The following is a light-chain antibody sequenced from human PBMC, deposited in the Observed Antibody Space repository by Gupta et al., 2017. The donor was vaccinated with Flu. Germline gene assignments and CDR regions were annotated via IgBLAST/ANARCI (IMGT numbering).Light chain of an antibody. CDR2: KAS. J-gene: IGKJ4*01. Sequence: DVQLTQSPSTLSASVGDRVNITCRASQSISSWLAWYQQKPGKAPKLLIYKASSLESGVPSRFSGSGSGTEFTLTISSLQTDDVATYYCQQYNSDPLTFGEGTKVEIK. V-gene: IGKV1-5*03. CDR3: QQYNSDPLT. CDR1: QSISSW.